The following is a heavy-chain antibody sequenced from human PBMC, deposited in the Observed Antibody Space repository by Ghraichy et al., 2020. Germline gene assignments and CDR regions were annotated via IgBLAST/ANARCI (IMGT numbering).Heavy chain of an antibody. CDR3: ARETHLYYYDSSGRSVNWFDP. Sequence: SETLSLTCAVSGYSISSGYYWGWIRQPPGKGLEWIGSIYHSGSTYYNPSLKSRVTISVDTSKNQFSLKLSSVTAADTAVYYCARETHLYYYDSSGRSVNWFDPWGQGTLVTVSS. D-gene: IGHD3-22*01. V-gene: IGHV4-38-2*02. J-gene: IGHJ5*02. CDR2: IYHSGST. CDR1: GYSISSGYY.